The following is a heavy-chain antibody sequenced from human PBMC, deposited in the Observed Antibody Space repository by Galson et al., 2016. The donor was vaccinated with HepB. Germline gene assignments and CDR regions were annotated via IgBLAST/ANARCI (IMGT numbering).Heavy chain of an antibody. J-gene: IGHJ4*02. D-gene: IGHD5-12*01. CDR2: ISYNGRT. CDR3: ATRPPYIIWLPYFDY. CDR1: SASISGDTCY. V-gene: IGHV4-31*03. Sequence: TLSLTCTVSSASISGDTCYWSWIRQYPGMGLEYIGYISYNGRTYYNPSLESRVTISADTSQNQFSLRLTSMTAADTAIYYCATRPPYIIWLPYFDYWGQGTLVTVSS.